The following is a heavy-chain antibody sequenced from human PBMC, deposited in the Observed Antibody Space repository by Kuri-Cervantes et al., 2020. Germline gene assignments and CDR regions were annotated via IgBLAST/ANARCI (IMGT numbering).Heavy chain of an antibody. V-gene: IGHV4-30-4*08. CDR2: IYYSGST. J-gene: IGHJ4*02. Sequence: LRLSCAVYGGSFSGYYWSWIRQPPGKGLEWIGYIYYSGSTYYNPSLKSRLTISVDTSKNQFSLKLSSVTAADTAVYYCARGGTTVTDYYFDYWGQGALVTVSS. CDR1: GGSFSGYY. CDR3: ARGGTTVTDYYFDY. D-gene: IGHD4-17*01.